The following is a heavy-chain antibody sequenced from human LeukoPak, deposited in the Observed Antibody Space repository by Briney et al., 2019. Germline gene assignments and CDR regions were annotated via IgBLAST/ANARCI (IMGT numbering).Heavy chain of an antibody. J-gene: IGHJ4*02. CDR3: ARESREVHGDGYYIDY. Sequence: SETLSLTCTVSGDSIYNYYWGWIRQPAGKGLEWIGRIFTGRSTDYNPSLTSRVTMSLDTSKNQFSLKLNSVTAADTAVYYCARESREVHGDGYYIDYWGQGTLVTVSS. CDR1: GDSIYNYY. CDR2: IFTGRST. V-gene: IGHV4-4*07. D-gene: IGHD4-17*01.